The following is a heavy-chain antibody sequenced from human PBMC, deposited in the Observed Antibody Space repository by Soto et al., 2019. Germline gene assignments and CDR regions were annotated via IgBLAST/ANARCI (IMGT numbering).Heavy chain of an antibody. CDR2: MNPGSGDT. CDR1: GYRITISL. D-gene: IGHD3-10*01. CDR3: ARMETFGSLHWFDP. V-gene: IGHV1-8*01. J-gene: IGHJ5*02. Sequence: APVKVSCKASGYRITISLVGWGIQDTGQGLEWMGWMNPGSGDTGYAQKFQGRVTMTRDISIATAYMELSSLRSDDTAIYYCARMETFGSLHWFDPWGQGTLVTGSS.